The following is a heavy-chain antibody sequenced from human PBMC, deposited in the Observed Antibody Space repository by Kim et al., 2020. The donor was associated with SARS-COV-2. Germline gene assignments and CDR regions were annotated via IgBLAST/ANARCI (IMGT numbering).Heavy chain of an antibody. V-gene: IGHV3-15*01. J-gene: IGHJ6*02. CDR3: TTEYYYDSSGQIYYYGMDV. Sequence: GGSLRLSCAASGFTFSNAWMSWVRQAPWKGLEWVGRIKSKTDGGTTDYAAPVKGRFTISRDDSKNTLYLQMNSLKTEDTAVYYCTTEYYYDSSGQIYYYGMDVWGQGTTVTVSS. CDR2: IKSKTDGGTT. D-gene: IGHD3-22*01. CDR1: GFTFSNAW.